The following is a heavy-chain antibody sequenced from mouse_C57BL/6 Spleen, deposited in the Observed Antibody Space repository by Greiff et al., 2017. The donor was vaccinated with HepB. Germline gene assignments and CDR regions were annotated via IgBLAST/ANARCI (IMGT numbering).Heavy chain of an antibody. CDR2: IDPSDSET. V-gene: IGHV1-52*01. Sequence: VQLQQSGAELVRPGSSVKLSCKASGYTFTSYWMHWVKQRPIQGLEWIGNIDPSDSETHYNQKFKDKATLTVDKSSSTAYMQLSSLTSEDSAVYYCARTYYSNYEYFDVWGTGTTVTVSS. D-gene: IGHD2-5*01. CDR1: GYTFTSYW. CDR3: ARTYYSNYEYFDV. J-gene: IGHJ1*03.